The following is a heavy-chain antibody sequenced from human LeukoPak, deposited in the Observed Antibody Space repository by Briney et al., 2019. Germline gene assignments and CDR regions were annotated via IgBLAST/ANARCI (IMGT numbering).Heavy chain of an antibody. Sequence: SETLSLTCTVSGGSISSYYWSWIRQPPGKGLEWIGYIYYTGSTNYNPSLKSRVTISVDTSKNQFSLKLSSVTAADTAVYYCARHWLDSGTPDRFDYWGQGTLATVSS. V-gene: IGHV4-59*08. CDR1: GGSISSYY. D-gene: IGHD3-10*01. J-gene: IGHJ4*02. CDR3: ARHWLDSGTPDRFDY. CDR2: IYYTGST.